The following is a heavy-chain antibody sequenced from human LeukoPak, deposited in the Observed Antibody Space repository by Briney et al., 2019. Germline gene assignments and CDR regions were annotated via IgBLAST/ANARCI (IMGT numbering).Heavy chain of an antibody. J-gene: IGHJ5*02. CDR3: ARKIGRGAGDGLDP. Sequence: GASVKVSCKASGYTFTSYGISWVRQAPGQGLEWMGRINPNSGGTNYAQKFQGRVTVIGDTSISTAYMELSRLRSDDTAVYYCARKIGRGAGDGLDPWGQEPLATVPS. D-gene: IGHD3-16*01. CDR2: INPNSGGT. V-gene: IGHV1-2*06. CDR1: GYTFTSYG.